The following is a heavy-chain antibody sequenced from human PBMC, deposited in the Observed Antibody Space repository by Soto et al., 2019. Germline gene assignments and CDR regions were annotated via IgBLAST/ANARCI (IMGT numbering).Heavy chain of an antibody. CDR3: AKFYCSTPSCSAFDS. Sequence: SETLSLTCTVSGGSISSYYWSWIRQPPGKGLEWIGYIYYSGSTNYNPSLKSRVTISVDTSKNQFSLKLNSVTAADTAVYYCAKFYCSTPSCSAFDSWGLGTLVTVSS. CDR1: GGSISSYY. V-gene: IGHV4-59*01. J-gene: IGHJ4*02. CDR2: IYYSGST. D-gene: IGHD2-2*01.